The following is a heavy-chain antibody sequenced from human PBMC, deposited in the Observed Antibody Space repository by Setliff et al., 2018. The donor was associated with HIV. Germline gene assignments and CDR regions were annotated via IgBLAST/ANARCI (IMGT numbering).Heavy chain of an antibody. V-gene: IGHV4-39*01. CDR2: IYSSGNT. CDR1: GDSIFTSTYY. D-gene: IGHD5-12*01. CDR3: ARLGRPYSGQGWFDP. Sequence: SETLSLTCSVSGDSIFTSTYYWGWIRQPPGKRLEWIGSIYSSGNTYYNPSLKSRVTISVDTSKNQFFLNLSSVTATDSAVYYCARLGRPYSGQGWFDPWGQGTLVTVSS. J-gene: IGHJ5*02.